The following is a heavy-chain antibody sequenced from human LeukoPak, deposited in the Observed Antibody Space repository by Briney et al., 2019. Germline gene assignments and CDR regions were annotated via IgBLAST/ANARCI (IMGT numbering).Heavy chain of an antibody. V-gene: IGHV3-48*03. J-gene: IGHJ4*02. D-gene: IGHD6-19*01. Sequence: GGSLRLSCAASGFTFSSYAMNWVRQAPGKGLEWVSYIGSSGTSTYSADSLQGRFTISRDNAKNSLYLQMDNLRVEDTAIYYCARDGPVPGAPFDYWGQGTQVTVSS. CDR2: IGSSGTST. CDR3: ARDGPVPGAPFDY. CDR1: GFTFSSYA.